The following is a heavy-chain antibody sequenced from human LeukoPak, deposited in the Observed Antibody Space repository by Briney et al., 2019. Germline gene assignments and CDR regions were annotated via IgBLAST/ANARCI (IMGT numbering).Heavy chain of an antibody. J-gene: IGHJ4*02. CDR3: ARVGTRTQLLSPYYFDY. D-gene: IGHD2-2*01. V-gene: IGHV1-69*13. CDR1: GYTFTSYA. CDR2: IIPIFGTA. Sequence: SVKVSCKASGYTFTSYAISWVRQAPGQGLEWMGGIIPIFGTANYAQKFQGRVTITADESTSTAYMELSSLRSEDTAVYYCARVGTRTQLLSPYYFDYWGQGTLVTVSS.